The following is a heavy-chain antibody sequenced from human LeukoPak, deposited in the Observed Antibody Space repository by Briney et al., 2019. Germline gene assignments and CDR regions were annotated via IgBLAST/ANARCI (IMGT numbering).Heavy chain of an antibody. CDR3: ARDRCSAGLCTYDY. J-gene: IGHJ4*02. V-gene: IGHV3-48*02. CDR2: MSHTGRTI. Sequence: PGGSLRLSCAVSGLTFSTSGMHWVRQAPGKGLEWASFMSHTGRTIYYADSVRGRFTISRDNAKSSLYLQMNSLRDEDTAVYYCARDRCSAGLCTYDYWGQGTLVTVSS. D-gene: IGHD2-15*01. CDR1: GLTFSTSG.